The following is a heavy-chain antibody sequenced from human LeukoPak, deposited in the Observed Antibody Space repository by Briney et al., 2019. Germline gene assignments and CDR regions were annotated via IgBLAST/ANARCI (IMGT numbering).Heavy chain of an antibody. CDR1: GFTFSSYG. CDR2: ISYDGSNK. D-gene: IGHD6-6*01. CDR3: AKDSSEYSSSFDY. J-gene: IGHJ4*02. V-gene: IGHV3-30*18. Sequence: GGSLRLSCAASGFTFSSYGMHWARQAPGKGLEWGAVISYDGSNKYYADSVKGRFTISRDNSKNTLYLQMNSLRAEDTAVYYCAKDSSEYSSSFDYWGQGTLVTVSS.